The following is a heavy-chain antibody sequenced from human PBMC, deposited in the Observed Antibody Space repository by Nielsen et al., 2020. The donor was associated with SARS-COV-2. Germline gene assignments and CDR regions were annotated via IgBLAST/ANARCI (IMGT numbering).Heavy chain of an antibody. J-gene: IGHJ6*02. CDR2: INWNGGST. CDR3: AKLPGYSGYDPDGMDV. CDR1: GFTFDDYG. Sequence: GESLKISCAASGFTFDDYGMSWVRQAPGKGLEWVSGINWNGGSTGYADSVKGRFTISRDNAKNSLYLQMNSLRAEDTALYYCAKLPGYSGYDPDGMDVWGQGTTVTVSS. V-gene: IGHV3-20*04. D-gene: IGHD5-12*01.